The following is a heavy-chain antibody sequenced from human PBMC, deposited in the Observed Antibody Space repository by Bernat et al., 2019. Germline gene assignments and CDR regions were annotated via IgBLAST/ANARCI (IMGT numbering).Heavy chain of an antibody. V-gene: IGHV3-30-3*01. J-gene: IGHJ3*02. CDR3: AREEVYYDAFDI. CDR2: ISYDGTNE. D-gene: IGHD1-14*01. CDR1: GFTFSSYA. Sequence: VQLVESGGGLVQPGRSLRLSCTASGFTFSSYAMHWVRQAPGKGLEWVAVISYDGTNEYYADSVRGRFTISRDNPKNTVYLQMNSLRAEDTAVYYCAREEVYYDAFDIWGQGTMVTVSS.